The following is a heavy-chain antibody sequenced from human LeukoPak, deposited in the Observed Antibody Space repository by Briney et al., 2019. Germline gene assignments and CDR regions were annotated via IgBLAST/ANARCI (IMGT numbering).Heavy chain of an antibody. D-gene: IGHD1-26*01. CDR1: GGSISTYY. CDR2: IYYGGST. CDR3: ARERSGSYYRWYFDL. Sequence: SETLSLTCTVSGGSISTYYWSWIRQPPGKGLEWIGYIYYGGSTNYNPSLKSRVTMSVDTSKNQFSLKMSYVTAADTAMYYCARERSGSYYRWYFDLWGRGTLVTVSS. J-gene: IGHJ2*01. V-gene: IGHV4-59*01.